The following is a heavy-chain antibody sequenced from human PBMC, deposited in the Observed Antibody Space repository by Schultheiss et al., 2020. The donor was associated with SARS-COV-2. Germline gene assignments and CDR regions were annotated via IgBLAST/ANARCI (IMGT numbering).Heavy chain of an antibody. V-gene: IGHV3-64*01. CDR2: ISSNGGST. Sequence: GGSLRLSCAASGFTFSSYAMHWVRQAPGKGLEYVSAISSNGGSTYYANSVKGRFTISRDNAKNSLYLQMNSLRAEDTAVYYCARDGVTWNFDYWGQGTLVTVSS. D-gene: IGHD2-21*02. CDR3: ARDGVTWNFDY. J-gene: IGHJ4*02. CDR1: GFTFSSYA.